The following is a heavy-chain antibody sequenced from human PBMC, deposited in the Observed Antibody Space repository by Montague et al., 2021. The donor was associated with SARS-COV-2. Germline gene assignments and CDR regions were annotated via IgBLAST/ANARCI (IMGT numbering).Heavy chain of an antibody. CDR2: IYYSGST. D-gene: IGHD3-22*01. J-gene: IGHJ2*01. CDR1: GGSISSGGYY. CDR3: ARSPEPMIILIITSLIWYFDL. V-gene: IGHV4-31*03. Sequence: LSLTCTVSGGSISSGGYYWSWIRQHPGKGLEWIGYIYYSGSTYYNPPLKSRVTISVDTSKNQFSLKMSSVTAVDTAVYYCARSPEPMIILIITSLIWYFDLGGRGTLVTVSS.